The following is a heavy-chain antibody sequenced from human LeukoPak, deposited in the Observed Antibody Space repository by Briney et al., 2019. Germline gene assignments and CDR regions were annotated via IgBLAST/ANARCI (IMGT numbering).Heavy chain of an antibody. Sequence: PSETLSLTCTVSGGSISSSSYYWGWIRQPPGKGLEWIGSIYYSGSTYYNPSLKSRVTISVDTSKNQFSLKLSSVTAADTAVYYCARHPPPATSSWYLGLDYWGQGTLVTVSS. CDR1: GGSISSSSYY. CDR3: ARHPPPATSSWYLGLDY. D-gene: IGHD6-13*01. V-gene: IGHV4-39*01. J-gene: IGHJ4*02. CDR2: IYYSGST.